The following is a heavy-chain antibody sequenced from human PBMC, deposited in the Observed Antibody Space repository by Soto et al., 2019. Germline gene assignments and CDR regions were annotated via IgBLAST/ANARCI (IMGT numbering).Heavy chain of an antibody. J-gene: IGHJ6*02. CDR2: ISYDGSNK. D-gene: IGHD5-18*01. Sequence: PGGSLRLSCASSGFTFSSYAMHWVRQAPGKGLEWVAVISYDGSNKYYADSVKGRFTISRDNSKNTLYLQMNSLRAEDTAVYYCAREDGYSYGYDYYYGMDVWGQGTTVTVSS. CDR3: AREDGYSYGYDYYYGMDV. CDR1: GFTFSSYA. V-gene: IGHV3-30-3*01.